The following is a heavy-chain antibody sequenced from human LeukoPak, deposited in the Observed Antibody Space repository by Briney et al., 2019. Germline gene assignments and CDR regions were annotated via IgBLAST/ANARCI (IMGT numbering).Heavy chain of an antibody. D-gene: IGHD3-10*01. Sequence: SSETLSLTCAVYGGSFSGYYWTWIRQPPGKGLEWIGGVNHSGSTTYTPSLKSRVTISVDTSKNQFSLNLSSVTAADTAVYYCARRFRIHFDYWGQGSLVTVSS. V-gene: IGHV4-34*01. CDR2: VNHSGST. CDR3: ARRFRIHFDY. J-gene: IGHJ4*02. CDR1: GGSFSGYY.